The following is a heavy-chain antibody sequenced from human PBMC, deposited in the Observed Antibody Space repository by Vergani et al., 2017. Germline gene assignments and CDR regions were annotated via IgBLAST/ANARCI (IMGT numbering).Heavy chain of an antibody. Sequence: VQLQQWGAGLLKPSETLSLTCAVSGGSFSSYYWSWIRQPPGKGLEWIGEIDHSGNTNYHPSLKSRVTISVDTSKNQFSLKLSSVTAADTAVYYCARKRAVPIDYWGQGTLVTVSS. D-gene: IGHD6-19*01. V-gene: IGHV4-34*01. CDR3: ARKRAVPIDY. CDR1: GGSFSSYY. CDR2: IDHSGNT. J-gene: IGHJ4*02.